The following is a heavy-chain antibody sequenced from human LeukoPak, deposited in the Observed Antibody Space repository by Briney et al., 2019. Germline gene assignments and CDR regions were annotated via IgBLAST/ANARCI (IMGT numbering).Heavy chain of an antibody. CDR2: IRYDGSNK. CDR1: GFPFSSYG. CDR3: AKPEWELRYFDY. J-gene: IGHJ4*02. V-gene: IGHV3-30*02. Sequence: PGGSLTLSCAASGFPFSSYGMHWVRQAPGKGLEWVAFIRYDGSNKYYAESVKGRFTISRDNSKNTLYLQMNSLRAEDTAVYSCAKPEWELRYFDYWGQGTLVTVSS. D-gene: IGHD1-26*01.